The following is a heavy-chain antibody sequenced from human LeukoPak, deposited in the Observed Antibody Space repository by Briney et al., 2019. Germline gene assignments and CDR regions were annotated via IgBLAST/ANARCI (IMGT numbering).Heavy chain of an antibody. V-gene: IGHV3-23*01. J-gene: IGHJ4*02. Sequence: GGSLRLSCAASGFTFSSYAMSWVRQAPGKGLEWVSATSGSGGSTYYADSVKGRFTISRDNSKNTLYLQMNSLRAEDTAVYYCARAPGRGSSIDYWGQGTLVTVSS. D-gene: IGHD6-6*01. CDR3: ARAPGRGSSIDY. CDR1: GFTFSSYA. CDR2: TSGSGGST.